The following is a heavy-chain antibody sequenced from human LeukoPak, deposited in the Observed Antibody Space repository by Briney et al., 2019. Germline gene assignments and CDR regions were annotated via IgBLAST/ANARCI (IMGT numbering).Heavy chain of an antibody. CDR3: AREDVNDAFDI. Sequence: GESLKISCKGSGYSLTSYWIGWVRQMPGKGLEWMGISYPGDSDTRYSPSFQGRVTISADKSISTAYLQWSSLKASDTAMYYCAREDVNDAFDIWGQGTMVTVSS. V-gene: IGHV5-51*01. J-gene: IGHJ3*02. CDR2: SYPGDSDT. D-gene: IGHD2-15*01. CDR1: GYSLTSYW.